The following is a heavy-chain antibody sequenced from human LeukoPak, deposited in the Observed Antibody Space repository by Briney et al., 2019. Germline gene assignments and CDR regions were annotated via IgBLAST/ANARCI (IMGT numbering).Heavy chain of an antibody. CDR3: ARDGGVVVTATPPYFDY. Sequence: PGGSLRLSCAASGFTFSSYAMHWVRQAPGKGLEWVAVISYDGSNKYYADSVKGRFTISRDNSKNTLYLQMNSLRAEDTAVYYCARDGGVVVTATPPYFDYWGQGTLVTVSS. CDR1: GFTFSSYA. D-gene: IGHD2-21*02. V-gene: IGHV3-30-3*01. J-gene: IGHJ4*02. CDR2: ISYDGSNK.